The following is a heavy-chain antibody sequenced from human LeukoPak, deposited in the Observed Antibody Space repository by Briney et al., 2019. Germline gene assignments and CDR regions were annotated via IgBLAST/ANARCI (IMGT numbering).Heavy chain of an antibody. D-gene: IGHD3-10*01. V-gene: IGHV3-13*01. CDR2: IGIAGDT. CDR1: GFTFSSYD. Sequence: GGSLRLSCAASGFTFSSYDMHWVRQTTGKGLEWVSSIGIAGDTYYPGSVKGRFTISRDNSRNTMYLQMDSLRAEDTTVYYCAKEYDSGGYGANFDYWGQGTLVTVSP. CDR3: AKEYDSGGYGANFDY. J-gene: IGHJ4*02.